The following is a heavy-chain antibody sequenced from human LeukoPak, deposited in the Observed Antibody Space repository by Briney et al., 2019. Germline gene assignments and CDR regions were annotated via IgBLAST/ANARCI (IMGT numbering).Heavy chain of an antibody. CDR3: ARRRRRVFGVVGDAFDI. V-gene: IGHV4-59*01. CDR1: GGSISSYY. Sequence: PSETLSLTCTVSGGSISSYYWSWIRQPPGKGLEWIGYIYYSGSTNYNPSLKSRVTISVDTSKNQFSLKLSSVTAADTAVYYCARRRRRVFGVVGDAFDIWGQGTMVTVSS. D-gene: IGHD3-3*01. CDR2: IYYSGST. J-gene: IGHJ3*02.